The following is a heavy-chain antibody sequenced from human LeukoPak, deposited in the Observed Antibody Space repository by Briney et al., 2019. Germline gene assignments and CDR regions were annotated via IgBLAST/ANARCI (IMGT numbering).Heavy chain of an antibody. J-gene: IGHJ3*01. CDR2: ISFSGGNT. D-gene: IGHD3-16*02. Sequence: TGGSLRLSCAASGFMFSDSAMSWVRQAPGKGLEWVSHISFSGGNTYYADSVKGRFTLSRDNSKDTLYLQMNILRAEDTAIYCFARDIELSTWGLRTMVTVSS. CDR1: GFMFSDSA. V-gene: IGHV3-23*01. CDR3: ARDIELST.